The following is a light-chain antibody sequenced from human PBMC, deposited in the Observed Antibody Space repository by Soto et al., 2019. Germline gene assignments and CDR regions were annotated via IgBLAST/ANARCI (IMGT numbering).Light chain of an antibody. CDR3: SSYGGDNDYV. Sequence: QSALTQPPSASGSPGQSVTISCTGTSSDVGGYNYVSWYQQHPGKAPKLMIYEVSKRPSGVPDRFSGSKSGNTASLTVSGLQAEDEADYYCSSYGGDNDYVFGTGTKLPVL. CDR1: SSDVGGYNY. V-gene: IGLV2-8*01. CDR2: EVS. J-gene: IGLJ1*01.